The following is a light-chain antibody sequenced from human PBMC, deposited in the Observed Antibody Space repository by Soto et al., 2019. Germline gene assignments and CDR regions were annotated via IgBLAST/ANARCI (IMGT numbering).Light chain of an antibody. CDR1: SSDVGGYNY. V-gene: IGLV2-14*04. CDR3: SSYTSSSTLCV. J-gene: IGLJ1*01. CDR2: DVS. Sequence: IFCTGTSSDVGGYNYVSWYQQHPGNAPKLMIYDVSNRPSGVSNRFSGSKSGNTASLTISGLQAEDEADYYCSSYTSSSTLCVFGTGTKVTVL.